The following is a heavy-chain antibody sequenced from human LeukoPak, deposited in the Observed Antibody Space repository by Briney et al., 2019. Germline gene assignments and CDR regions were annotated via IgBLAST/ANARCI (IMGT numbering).Heavy chain of an antibody. V-gene: IGHV3-23*01. Sequence: GGSLRLSCAASGFTFTNYAMSWVRQAPGKGLEWVSGISGSGGDTYNADSVKGRFTISRDNSKNTLYPQMNSLRAEDTAVYYCAKRELTYWYFDLWGRGTLVTVSS. CDR3: AKRELTYWYFDL. D-gene: IGHD1-26*01. CDR1: GFTFTNYA. J-gene: IGHJ2*01. CDR2: ISGSGGDT.